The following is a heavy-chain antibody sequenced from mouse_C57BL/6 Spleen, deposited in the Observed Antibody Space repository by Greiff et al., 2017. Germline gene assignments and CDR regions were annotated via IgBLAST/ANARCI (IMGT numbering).Heavy chain of an antibody. J-gene: IGHJ2*01. Sequence: EVKLMESGPELVKPGASVKISCKASGYSFTDYNMNWVKQSNGKSLEWIGVINPNYGTTSYNQKFKGKATLTVDQSSSTAYMQLNSLTSEDSAVYYCAREGDYYGSSPFDYWGQGTTLTVSS. CDR1: GYSFTDYN. CDR2: INPNYGTT. D-gene: IGHD1-1*01. V-gene: IGHV1-39*01. CDR3: AREGDYYGSSPFDY.